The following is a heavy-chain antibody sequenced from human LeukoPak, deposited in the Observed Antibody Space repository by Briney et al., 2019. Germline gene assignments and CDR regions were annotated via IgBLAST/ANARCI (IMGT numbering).Heavy chain of an antibody. V-gene: IGHV3-66*04. CDR3: VRPVTTRGGYYFDY. J-gene: IGHJ4*02. Sequence: PGGSLRLSCAASGFTVSSNYMSWVRQAPGKGLEWVSVIYSGGSTYYADSVKGRFTISRDNAKNSLYLQMNSLRAEDTAVYYCVRPVTTRGGYYFDYWGQGTLVTVSS. D-gene: IGHD4-17*01. CDR1: GFTVSSNY. CDR2: IYSGGST.